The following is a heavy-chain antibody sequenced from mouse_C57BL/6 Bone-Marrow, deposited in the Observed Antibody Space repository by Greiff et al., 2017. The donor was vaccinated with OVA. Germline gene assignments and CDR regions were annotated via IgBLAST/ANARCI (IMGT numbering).Heavy chain of an antibody. J-gene: IGHJ2*01. V-gene: IGHV1-4*01. CDR1: GYTFTSYT. D-gene: IGHD4-1*01. CDR3: ARYPGTFDY. Sequence: QVHVKQSGAELARPGASVKMSCKASGYTFTSYTMHWVKQRPGQGLEWIGYINPSSGYTKYNQKFKDKATLTADKSSSTAYMQLSSLTSEDSAVYYCARYPGTFDYWGQGTTLTVSS. CDR2: INPSSGYT.